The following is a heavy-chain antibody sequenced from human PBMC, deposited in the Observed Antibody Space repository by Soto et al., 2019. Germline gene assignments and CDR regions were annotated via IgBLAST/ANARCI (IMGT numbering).Heavy chain of an antibody. D-gene: IGHD5-12*01. CDR1: GGSISNSY. V-gene: IGHV4-59*13. J-gene: IGHJ4*02. CDR2: IYSSGST. Sequence: PSETLSLTCTVSGGSISNSYWSWIRQSPGKGLEWIGYIYSSGSTNYNPSLKSRVTISVDTSKDQFSLKLSSVTAADTAVYYCARVNPRWLQLGYYFDYWGQGTLVTVSS. CDR3: ARVNPRWLQLGYYFDY.